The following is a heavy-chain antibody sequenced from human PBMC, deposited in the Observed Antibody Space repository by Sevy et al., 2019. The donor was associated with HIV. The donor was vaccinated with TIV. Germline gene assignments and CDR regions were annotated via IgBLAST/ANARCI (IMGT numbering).Heavy chain of an antibody. CDR2: LSFGCGEI. Sequence: GGSLRLSCAASGFTFSKYSMSWVRQPPGKGLEWVSTLSFGCGEINYADSVKGRFTISRDISKSSVYLQMNNLRPEDTAVYYCAREGCTKPHDYWGQGTLVTVSS. CDR1: GFTFSKYS. CDR3: AREGCTKPHDY. J-gene: IGHJ4*02. D-gene: IGHD2-8*01. V-gene: IGHV3-23*01.